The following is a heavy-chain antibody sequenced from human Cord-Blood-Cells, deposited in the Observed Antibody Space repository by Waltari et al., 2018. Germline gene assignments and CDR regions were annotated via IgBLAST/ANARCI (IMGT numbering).Heavy chain of an antibody. CDR1: GFTFSSLA. Sequence: QVQLVESGGGVVQPGRSLRLSCAASGFTFSSLAMPRVRQAPGKGLEWVAVISYDGSNKYYADSVKGRFTISRDNSKNTLYLQMNSLRAEDTAVYYCARGSIAARLDYWGQGTLVTVSS. J-gene: IGHJ4*02. D-gene: IGHD6-6*01. CDR3: ARGSIAARLDY. V-gene: IGHV3-30-3*01. CDR2: ISYDGSNK.